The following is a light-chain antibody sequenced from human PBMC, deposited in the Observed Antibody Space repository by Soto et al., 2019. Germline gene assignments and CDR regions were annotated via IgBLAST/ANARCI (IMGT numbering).Light chain of an antibody. CDR1: QSVGNS. J-gene: IGKJ4*01. CDR2: DAS. Sequence: EIVLTQSPATLSLSPGERATLSCRASQSVGNSLGWYQQKPGQAPTLLIYDASTRATGIPARFSGSGSGTDFTLTISSLEPEDFAVYYCQQRSFWPLAFGGGTKVEIK. V-gene: IGKV3-11*01. CDR3: QQRSFWPLA.